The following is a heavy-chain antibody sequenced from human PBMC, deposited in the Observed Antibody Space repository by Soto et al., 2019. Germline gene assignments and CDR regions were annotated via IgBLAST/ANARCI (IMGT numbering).Heavy chain of an antibody. CDR2: ISAYNGNT. D-gene: IGHD3-22*01. V-gene: IGHV1-18*01. CDR1: GYTFTSYG. J-gene: IGHJ6*02. Sequence: QVQLVQSGAEVKKPGASVKVSCKASGYTFTSYGISWVRQAPGQGLEWMGWISAYNGNTNYAQKLQGRVTMTTDTSTSTAYMELRSLRSHDTAVYYCARGGRHDSSGYYLPFSGMDVWSQGTTVTVSS. CDR3: ARGGRHDSSGYYLPFSGMDV.